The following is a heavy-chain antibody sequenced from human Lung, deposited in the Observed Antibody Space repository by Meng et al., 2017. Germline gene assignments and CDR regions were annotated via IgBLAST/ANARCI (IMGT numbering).Heavy chain of an antibody. V-gene: IGHV4-34*01. CDR3: ARGPTTMAHDFDY. J-gene: IGHJ4*02. CDR1: GGSFSDYY. D-gene: IGHD4-11*01. CDR2: INHSGST. Sequence: QWRLRRWGVGLLKPSESLSVSCVFSGGSFSDYYWSWIRQPPGKGLEWFGEINHSGSTNYNPSLESRATISVDTSQNNLSLKLSSVTAADSAVYYCARGPTTMAHDFDYWGQGTLVTVSS.